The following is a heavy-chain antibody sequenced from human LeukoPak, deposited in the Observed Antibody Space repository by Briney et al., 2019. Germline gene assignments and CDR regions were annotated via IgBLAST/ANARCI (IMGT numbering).Heavy chain of an antibody. Sequence: GGSLRLSCAASGFTFSSYAMSWVRQAPGKGLEWVAFIWSDGSNKYYADSVKGRFTISRDNSEDTLYLQMNSLRVEDTAVYYCARDPAGSGFAFDSWGQGALVTVSS. V-gene: IGHV3-33*08. CDR2: IWSDGSNK. J-gene: IGHJ4*02. D-gene: IGHD1-1*01. CDR1: GFTFSSYA. CDR3: ARDPAGSGFAFDS.